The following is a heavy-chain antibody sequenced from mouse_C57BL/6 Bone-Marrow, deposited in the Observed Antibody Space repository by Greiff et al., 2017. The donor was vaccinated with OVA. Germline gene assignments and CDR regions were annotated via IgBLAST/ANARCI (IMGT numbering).Heavy chain of an antibody. V-gene: IGHV7-1*01. CDR1: GFTFSDFY. CDR2: SRNKANDYTT. J-gene: IGHJ1*03. CDR3: ARDLYDGYYNV. D-gene: IGHD2-3*01. Sequence: EVNVVESGGGLVQSGRSLRLSCATSGFTFSDFYMEWVRQAPGKGLEWIAASRNKANDYTTEYSASVKGRFIVSRDTSQSILYLQMNALRAEDTAIYYCARDLYDGYYNVWGTGTTVTVSS.